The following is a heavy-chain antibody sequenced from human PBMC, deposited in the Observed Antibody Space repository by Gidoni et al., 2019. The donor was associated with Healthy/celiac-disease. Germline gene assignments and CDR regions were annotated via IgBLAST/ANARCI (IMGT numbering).Heavy chain of an antibody. CDR2: IYYSVST. D-gene: IGHD3-9*01. V-gene: IGHV4-59*01. Sequence: QVQLQASGPGLVNPSETLSLTCPVHAGPLSSYYWSWIRQPPGKGLEWIGYIYYSVSTNYNPSLKSRVTISVDTSKNEFSLRLSSVTATDTAVYYCARFDILTGYFAFDIWGQGTMVTVSS. J-gene: IGHJ3*02. CDR3: ARFDILTGYFAFDI. CDR1: AGPLSSYY.